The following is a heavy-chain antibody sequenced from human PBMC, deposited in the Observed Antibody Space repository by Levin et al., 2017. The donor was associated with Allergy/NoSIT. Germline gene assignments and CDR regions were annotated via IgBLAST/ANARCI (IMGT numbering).Heavy chain of an antibody. D-gene: IGHD6-13*01. J-gene: IGHJ6*02. CDR3: RHWQLGYYYYGMDV. CDR1: GGTFSSYA. Sequence: PGESLKISCKASGGTFSSYAISWVRQAPGQGLEWMGGIIPIFGTANYAQKFQGRVTITADKSTSTAYMELSSLRSEDTAVYYCRHWQLGYYYYGMDVWGQGTTVTVSS. V-gene: IGHV1-69*06. CDR2: IIPIFGTA.